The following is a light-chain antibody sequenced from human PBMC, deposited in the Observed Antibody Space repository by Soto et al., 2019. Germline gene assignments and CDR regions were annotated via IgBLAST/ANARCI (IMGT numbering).Light chain of an antibody. CDR1: SSDVGGYNY. Sequence: QSALTQPASVSGSPGQSITISCTGTSSDVGGYNYVSWYQQHPLKAPKLMIYDVTNRPSGVSDRFSGSKSGNTASLTISGLQAEDEADYYCSSYTSSSTPYVFGTGTKLTVL. CDR2: DVT. CDR3: SSYTSSSTPYV. V-gene: IGLV2-14*01. J-gene: IGLJ1*01.